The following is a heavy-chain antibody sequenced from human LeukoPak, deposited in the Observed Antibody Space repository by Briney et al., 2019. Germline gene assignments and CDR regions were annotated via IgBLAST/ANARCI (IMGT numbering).Heavy chain of an antibody. J-gene: IGHJ3*02. CDR1: GYTFTSYY. CDR2: INPSGGST. CDR3: ARDGYTTVTGLHDAFDI. V-gene: IGHV1-46*01. D-gene: IGHD4-11*01. Sequence: GASVKVSCKASGYTFTSYYMHWVRQAPGQGLEWMGIINPSGGSTSYAQKFQGRVSMTRDTSTSTVYTELSSLRSEDAAVYYCARDGYTTVTGLHDAFDIWGQGTMVTVSS.